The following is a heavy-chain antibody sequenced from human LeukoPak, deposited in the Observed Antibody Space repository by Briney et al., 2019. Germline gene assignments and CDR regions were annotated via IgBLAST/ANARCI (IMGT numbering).Heavy chain of an antibody. CDR3: ARTAGSYWFDP. D-gene: IGHD1-14*01. Sequence: ASVKVSCKVSGYTLTELSMHWVRQAPGKGLEWVGGFDPEDGETIYAQKLQGRVTTTTDTSTSTAYMELRSLRSDDTAVYYCARTAGSYWFDPWGQGTLVTVSS. J-gene: IGHJ5*02. V-gene: IGHV1-24*01. CDR2: FDPEDGET. CDR1: GYTLTELS.